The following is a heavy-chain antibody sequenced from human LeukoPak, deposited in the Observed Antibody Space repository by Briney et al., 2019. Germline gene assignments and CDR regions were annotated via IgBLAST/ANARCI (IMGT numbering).Heavy chain of an antibody. CDR2: TYYRSKWYN. D-gene: IGHD3-10*01. CDR3: ARADLDYYGSNRYFDL. Sequence: SQTLSLTCAISGDSVSSNSAAWNWIRQSPSRGLEWLGRTYYRSKWYNDYAVSVKSRITINPDTSKNQFSLHLNSLTPEDTAVYYCARADLDYYGSNRYFDLWGRGTLVTVSS. J-gene: IGHJ2*01. V-gene: IGHV6-1*01. CDR1: GDSVSSNSAA.